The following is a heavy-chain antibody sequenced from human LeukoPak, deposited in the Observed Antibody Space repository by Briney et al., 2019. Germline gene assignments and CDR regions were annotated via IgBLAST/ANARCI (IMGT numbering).Heavy chain of an antibody. CDR3: TRDSNYHDSSIYYDVFDI. V-gene: IGHV3-7*01. D-gene: IGHD3-22*01. Sequence: PGGSLRLSCAASGFTVSRYWMIWVRRTPGKGLEWVANIKGDGSLKYYQDSVRGRFTISRDNADNSLYLQMNSLSAGDTAVYYCTRDSNYHDSSIYYDVFDIWGQGTKVTVSS. J-gene: IGHJ3*02. CDR2: IKGDGSLK. CDR1: GFTVSRYW.